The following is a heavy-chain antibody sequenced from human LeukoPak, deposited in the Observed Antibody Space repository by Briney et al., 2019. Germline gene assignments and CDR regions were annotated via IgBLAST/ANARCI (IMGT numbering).Heavy chain of an antibody. CDR1: GASTSSRY. CDR3: ARDPVPHDYGDTVNAYDV. CDR2: IYNGRNT. D-gene: IGHD4-17*01. J-gene: IGHJ3*01. V-gene: IGHV4-4*08. Sequence: SETLSLTCSASGASTSSRYWSWIRQSPGRTLEWIGHIYNGRNTKYNPSLTSRVTISVDTSKNQFSLSLTSVTAADTAMYFCARDPVPHDYGDTVNAYDVWGQGTMVIVSS.